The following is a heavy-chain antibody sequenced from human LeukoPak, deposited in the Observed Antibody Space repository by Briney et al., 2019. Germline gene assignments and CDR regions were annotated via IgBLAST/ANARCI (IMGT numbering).Heavy chain of an antibody. CDR2: INYSGST. D-gene: IGHD3-3*01. CDR1: GASLSDHN. J-gene: IGHJ1*01. Sequence: KFSETVSLTCAVYGASLSDHNWVWIRQPPGKGLEWIGEINYSGSTNYNPSLKNRVTISIDTSKTQFSLKLSSVTAADTAVYYCQYSYFNTGTLFAHWGQGTLVTVTS. V-gene: IGHV4-34*01. CDR3: QYSYFNTGTLFAH.